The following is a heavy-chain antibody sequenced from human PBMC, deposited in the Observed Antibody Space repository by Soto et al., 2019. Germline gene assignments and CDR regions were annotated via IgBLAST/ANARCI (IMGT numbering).Heavy chain of an antibody. CDR1: GGSVSSGSYY. D-gene: IGHD3-10*01. CDR3: ARDPYYYGSGSYSFDY. CDR2: IYYSGST. V-gene: IGHV4-61*01. J-gene: IGHJ4*02. Sequence: ETLSLTCTVSGGSVSSGSYYWSWIRQPSGKGLEWIGYIYYSGSTNYNPSLKSRVTISVDTSKNQFSLKLSSVTAADTAVYYCARDPYYYGSGSYSFDYWGQGTLVTVSS.